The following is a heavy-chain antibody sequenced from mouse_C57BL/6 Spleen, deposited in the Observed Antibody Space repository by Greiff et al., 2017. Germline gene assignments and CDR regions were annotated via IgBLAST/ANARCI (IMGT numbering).Heavy chain of an antibody. Sequence: VQVVESGPGLVAPSQSLSITCTVSGFSLTSYAISWVRQPPGKGLEWLGVIWTGGGTNYNSALKSRLGISKDSSKSQVFLKMNSRQTYDTARYYCARSVMITTGYYFDYWGQGTTLTVSS. D-gene: IGHD2-4*01. CDR3: ARSVMITTGYYFDY. J-gene: IGHJ2*01. V-gene: IGHV2-9-1*01. CDR2: IWTGGGT. CDR1: GFSLTSYA.